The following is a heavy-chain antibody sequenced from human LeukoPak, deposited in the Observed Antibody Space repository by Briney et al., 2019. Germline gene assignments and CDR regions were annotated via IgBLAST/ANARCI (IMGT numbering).Heavy chain of an antibody. V-gene: IGHV4-59*01. CDR2: IYYSGST. Sequence: SETLSLTCAVSGGSISSYYWSWIRQPPGKGLEWIGYIYYSGSTNYNPSLKSRVTISADTSKNQFSLKLSSVTAADTAVYYCARGGGIVVVPAAIVDAFDIWGQGTMVTVSS. D-gene: IGHD2-2*01. J-gene: IGHJ3*02. CDR1: GGSISSYY. CDR3: ARGGGIVVVPAAIVDAFDI.